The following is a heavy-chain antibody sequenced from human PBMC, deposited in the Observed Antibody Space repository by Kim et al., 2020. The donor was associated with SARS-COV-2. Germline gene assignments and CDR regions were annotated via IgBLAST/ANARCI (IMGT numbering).Heavy chain of an antibody. J-gene: IGHJ5*02. V-gene: IGHV3-66*01. CDR1: GFSVTRNY. CDR3: AGYSTTDTRAFGP. CDR2: IYVDGRT. Sequence: GGSLRLSCAVSGFSVTRNYMGWVRQAPGKGLQWVSVIYVDGRTFYADSLNGRFTMSRDGSKNTLYLHVDNLRADDTAVYYCAGYSTTDTRAFGPWGQGTRVTVTS. D-gene: IGHD2-2*01.